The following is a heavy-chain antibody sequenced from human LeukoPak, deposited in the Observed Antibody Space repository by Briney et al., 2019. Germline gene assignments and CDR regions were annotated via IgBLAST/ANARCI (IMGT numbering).Heavy chain of an antibody. J-gene: IGHJ4*02. Sequence: QTGGSLRLSCAASGFTFSSYAMSWVRQAPGKGLEWVSAISGSGGSTFYTDSVKGRFTISRDNSKNTLYLQMNSLRAEDTAVYYCAKDRSPIAEGFDYWGQGTLVTVSS. CDR2: ISGSGGST. V-gene: IGHV3-23*01. CDR3: AKDRSPIAEGFDY. CDR1: GFTFSSYA. D-gene: IGHD6-13*01.